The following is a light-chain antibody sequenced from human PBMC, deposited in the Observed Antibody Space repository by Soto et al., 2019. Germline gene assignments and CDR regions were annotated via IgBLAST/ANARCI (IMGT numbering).Light chain of an antibody. Sequence: DIQMTQSPSTLSASVGDRVTITCRASQTISSSLAWYQQKPGKAPKPLIYRASSLESGVPSRFSGSGSGTEFTLTIISLQPDDFATYFCQHMATFGQGTKLEIK. V-gene: IGKV1-5*03. CDR3: QHMAT. J-gene: IGKJ1*01. CDR1: QTISSS. CDR2: RAS.